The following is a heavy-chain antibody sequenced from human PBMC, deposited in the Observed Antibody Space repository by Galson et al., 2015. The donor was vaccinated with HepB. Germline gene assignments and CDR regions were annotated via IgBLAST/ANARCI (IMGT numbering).Heavy chain of an antibody. V-gene: IGHV1-18*04. CDR1: GYTFTSYG. CDR2: ISAYNGNT. D-gene: IGHD3-16*01. J-gene: IGHJ3*01. Sequence: SVKVSCKASGYTFTSYGISWVRQAPGQGLEWMGWISAYNGNTNYAQKLQGHVTISADKSISTAYLQWSSLKASDTAMYYCARLGHYDRGAPLWGQGTMVTVSS. CDR3: ARLGHYDRGAPL.